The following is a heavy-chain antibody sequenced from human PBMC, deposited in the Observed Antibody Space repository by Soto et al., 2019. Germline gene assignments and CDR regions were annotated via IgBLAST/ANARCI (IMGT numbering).Heavy chain of an antibody. Sequence: EVQLVESGGGLVQPGGSLKLSCAASGFTFSGSAMHWVRQASGKGLEWVGRIRSKANSYAKAYAASVKGRFTISRDDSKNTAYLQMNSLKTEDTAVYYCTTGWIKLYEVSSWGQGTLVTVS. J-gene: IGHJ5*02. V-gene: IGHV3-73*02. CDR1: GFTFSGSA. CDR3: TTGWIKLYEVSS. CDR2: IRSKANSYAK. D-gene: IGHD5-18*01.